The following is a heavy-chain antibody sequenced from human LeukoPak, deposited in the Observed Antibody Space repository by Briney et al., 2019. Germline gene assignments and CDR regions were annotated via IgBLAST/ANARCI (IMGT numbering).Heavy chain of an antibody. CDR3: ARTYYDILTGYVDAFDI. D-gene: IGHD3-9*01. CDR2: MNPNSGNT. Sequence: ASVKVSCKASGYTFTSYGISWVRQAPGQGLEWMGWMNPNSGNTGYAQKFQGRVAITRNTSISTAYMELSSLRSEDTAVYYCARTYYDILTGYVDAFDIWGQGTMVTVSS. J-gene: IGHJ3*02. V-gene: IGHV1-8*03. CDR1: GYTFTSYG.